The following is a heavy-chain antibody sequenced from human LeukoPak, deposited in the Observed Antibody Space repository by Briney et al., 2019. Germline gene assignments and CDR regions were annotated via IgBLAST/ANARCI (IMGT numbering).Heavy chain of an antibody. CDR1: GYTFTGYY. V-gene: IGHV1-2*02. D-gene: IGHD6-19*01. CDR3: ARLPGYSSGWLDY. J-gene: IGHJ4*02. Sequence: ASVKVSCKASGYTFTGYYMHWVRQAPGQGLEWMGWINPNSGGTNYAQKFQGRVTMTRDTSISTAYMKLSRLRSDDTAVYYCARLPGYSSGWLDYWGQGTLVTVSS. CDR2: INPNSGGT.